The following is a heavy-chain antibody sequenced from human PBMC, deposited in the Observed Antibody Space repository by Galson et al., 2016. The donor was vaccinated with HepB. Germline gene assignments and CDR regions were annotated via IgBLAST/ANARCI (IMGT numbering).Heavy chain of an antibody. J-gene: IGHJ4*02. V-gene: IGHV2-5*02. CDR3: AHRGFMGELSPSSFDY. D-gene: IGHD3-16*02. CDR2: IYWDDFK. Sequence: PALVQPTQTLTLTCTFSGFSLTTSGVGVGWIRQPPGKALEWLALIYWDDFKHYSPSLKSRLTITKDTSKNQVVLTMTNMDPVDTATYYCAHRGFMGELSPSSFDYWGQGTLVTVSS. CDR1: GFSLTTSGVG.